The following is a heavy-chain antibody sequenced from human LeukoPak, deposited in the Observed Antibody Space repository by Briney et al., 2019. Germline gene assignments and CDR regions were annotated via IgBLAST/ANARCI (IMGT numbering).Heavy chain of an antibody. CDR1: GGSISSYY. V-gene: IGHV4-59*08. J-gene: IGHJ5*02. CDR2: IYYSGSN. CDR3: ARLEIPNWFDP. Sequence: SETLSLTCAVSGGSISSYYWSWIRQPPGKGLEWIGYIYYSGSNNYNPSLKSRVTISVDTSKNQFSLKLSSVTAADTAVYYCARLEIPNWFDPWGQGTLVTVSS. D-gene: IGHD1-1*01.